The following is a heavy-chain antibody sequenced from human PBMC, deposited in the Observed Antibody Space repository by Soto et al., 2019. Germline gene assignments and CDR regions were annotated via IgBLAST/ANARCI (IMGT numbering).Heavy chain of an antibody. CDR1: GGSISSGGYY. V-gene: IGHV4-31*03. J-gene: IGHJ4*02. Sequence: QVQLQESGPGLVKPSQTLSLTCTVSGGSISSGGYYWSWIRQHPGKGLEWIGYIYYSGSTYYNPSLQSRVTISVDTSKNQFSLKLRAVTAADTAVYYCALRLGDPGRLYFDYWGQGTLVTVSS. CDR3: ALRLGDPGRLYFDY. D-gene: IGHD3-16*01. CDR2: IYYSGST.